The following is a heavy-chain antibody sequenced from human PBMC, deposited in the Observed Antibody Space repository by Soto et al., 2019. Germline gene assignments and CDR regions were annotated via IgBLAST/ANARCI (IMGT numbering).Heavy chain of an antibody. J-gene: IGHJ4*02. CDR3: TREGGRAG. CDR2: ISTIVSNI. V-gene: IGHV3-21*06. CDR1: GFSFTDFN. Sequence: EVQLVESGGGLVRPGESLTLSCTTSGFSFTDFNMNWIRQAPGKGLEWVASISTIVSNIYYAESVRGRFTISRDNAKSTLSLHMTGLRVEDSALYFCTREGGRAGWGQGTLVTVSS.